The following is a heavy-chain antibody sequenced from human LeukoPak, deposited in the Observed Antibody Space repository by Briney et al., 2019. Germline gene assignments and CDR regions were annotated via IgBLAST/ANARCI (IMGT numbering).Heavy chain of an antibody. D-gene: IGHD4-23*01. Sequence: PSETLSLTCAVFGYSISSGYYWGWIRQPPGKGLEWIGSMYHSGSTYYIPSLRSRVTISVDTSKNQFFLKLSSVTAADTAVYYCASHQTTVVTPLDPWGQGTLVTVSS. V-gene: IGHV4-38-2*01. CDR2: MYHSGST. CDR1: GYSISSGYY. CDR3: ASHQTTVVTPLDP. J-gene: IGHJ5*02.